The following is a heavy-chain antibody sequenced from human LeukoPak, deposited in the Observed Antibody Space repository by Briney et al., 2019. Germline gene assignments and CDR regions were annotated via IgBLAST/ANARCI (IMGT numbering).Heavy chain of an antibody. CDR3: ARDLSGGTFDY. CDR2: IHHTGTT. Sequence: SETLSLTCIVSGYSITIDYWGWIRQAPGKGLEWIGNIHHTGTTYYNPSLKSRVTISLDASKNQFSLRLPSVTAADTAAYYCARDLSGGTFDYWGQGTLVTVSS. CDR1: GYSITIDY. V-gene: IGHV4-38-2*02. D-gene: IGHD1-1*01. J-gene: IGHJ4*02.